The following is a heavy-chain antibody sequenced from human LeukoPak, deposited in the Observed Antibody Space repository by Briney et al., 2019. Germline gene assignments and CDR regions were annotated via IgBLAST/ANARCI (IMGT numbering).Heavy chain of an antibody. J-gene: IGHJ4*02. D-gene: IGHD5-18*01. Sequence: QPGGSLRLSCAASGFTVSSNYISWVRQAPGKGLEWVSVIYSGGSTYYADSVKGRFTISRDNSKNTLYLQMNSLRAEDTAVYYCARGYRERRDWGYFDYWGQGTLVTVSS. CDR1: GFTVSSNY. CDR3: ARGYRERRDWGYFDY. CDR2: IYSGGST. V-gene: IGHV3-53*01.